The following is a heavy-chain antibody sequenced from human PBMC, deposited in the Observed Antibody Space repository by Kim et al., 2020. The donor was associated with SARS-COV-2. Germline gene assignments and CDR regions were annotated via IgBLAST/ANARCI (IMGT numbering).Heavy chain of an antibody. V-gene: IGHV5-51*01. J-gene: IGHJ5*02. D-gene: IGHD4-17*01. CDR1: GYSFTSYW. Sequence: GESLKISCKGSGYSFTSYWIGWVRQMPGKGLEWLGIIYPGDSDTRYSPSFQGQVTISADKSISTAYLQWSSLKASDTAMYYCAWGIRGYDYGDYHWFDPWGQGTLVTVSS. CDR2: IYPGDSDT. CDR3: AWGIRGYDYGDYHWFDP.